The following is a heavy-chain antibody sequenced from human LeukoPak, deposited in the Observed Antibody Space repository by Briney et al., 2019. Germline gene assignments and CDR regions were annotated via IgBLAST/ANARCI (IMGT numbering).Heavy chain of an antibody. CDR3: ARHEVYSYGLNY. J-gene: IGHJ4*02. CDR2: IYYSGST. Sequence: SETLSLTCTVSGGSISSYYWSWIRQPPGKGLEWIGYIYYSGSTNYNPSLKSRVTISVDTSKNQFSLKLSSVTAADTAVYYCARHEVYSYGLNYWGQGTLVTVSS. CDR1: GGSISSYY. V-gene: IGHV4-59*08. D-gene: IGHD5-18*01.